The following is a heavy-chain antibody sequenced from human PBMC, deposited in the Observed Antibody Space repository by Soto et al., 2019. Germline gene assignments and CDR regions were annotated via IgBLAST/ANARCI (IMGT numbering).Heavy chain of an antibody. V-gene: IGHV3-7*01. CDR3: ARGYDCLIDY. D-gene: IGHD3-9*01. CDR2: MNTDGRVK. J-gene: IGHJ4*02. Sequence: GGSLRLSCAASGFTFSASWMNWVRQTPGKGPEWVANMNTDGRVKNYAESVRGRFTISRDNAKNSLYLQMNSLRAEDTAVYSCARGYDCLIDYWGQGTPVTVSS. CDR1: GFTFSASW.